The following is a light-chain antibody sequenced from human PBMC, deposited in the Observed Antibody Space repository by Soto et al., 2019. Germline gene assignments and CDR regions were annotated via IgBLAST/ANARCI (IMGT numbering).Light chain of an antibody. Sequence: QSALTQPASVSGSPGQSITISCTGTSSDIGGHHFVSWYQRQSGKAPKLVIYEVTDRPSGVSDRFSGSKSGNTASLTISGLQPEDEADYYCSSYTSSSLYVFGTGTKVTVL. CDR1: SSDIGGHHF. CDR2: EVT. V-gene: IGLV2-14*01. CDR3: SSYTSSSLYV. J-gene: IGLJ1*01.